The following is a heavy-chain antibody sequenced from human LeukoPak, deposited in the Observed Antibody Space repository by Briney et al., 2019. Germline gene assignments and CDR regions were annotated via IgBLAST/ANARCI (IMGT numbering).Heavy chain of an antibody. CDR2: ISSSGSTI. J-gene: IGHJ4*02. CDR3: ARETPDSSGWD. Sequence: GGSLRLSCAASGFTFSSYEMNWVRQAPGKGLEWVSYISSSGSTIYYADSVKGRFTISRDNAKKSLYLQMNSLRAEDTAVYYCARETPDSSGWDWGQGTLVTVSS. CDR1: GFTFSSYE. D-gene: IGHD6-19*01. V-gene: IGHV3-48*03.